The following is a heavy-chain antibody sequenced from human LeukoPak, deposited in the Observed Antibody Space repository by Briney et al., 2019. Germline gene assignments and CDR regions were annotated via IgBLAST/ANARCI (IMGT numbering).Heavy chain of an antibody. Sequence: GGSLRLSCAASGFTFSSYWMSWVRQAPGKGLEWVADIKQDGSEKYYVDSVKGRFTISRDNAKNSLYLQMNSLRAEDAAVYYCAKGPYYYVMDVWGQGTTVTVSS. CDR3: AKGPYYYVMDV. CDR1: GFTFSSYW. V-gene: IGHV3-7*03. CDR2: IKQDGSEK. J-gene: IGHJ6*02.